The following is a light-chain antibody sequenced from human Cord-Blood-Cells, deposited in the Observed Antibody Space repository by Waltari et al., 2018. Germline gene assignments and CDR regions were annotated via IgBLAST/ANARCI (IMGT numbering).Light chain of an antibody. V-gene: IGLV2-23*02. Sequence: QSALTQPASVSGSPGQSITISCTGTSRDVGSYTLVSCYQQHPAKAPKLMIYEVSRRPSGVVNRCAGSKTGNTAALTIPGLQAEDEADDYCCSYAGSSTSVVFGGGTKLTVL. CDR1: SRDVGSYTL. CDR2: EVS. CDR3: CSYAGSSTSVV. J-gene: IGLJ2*01.